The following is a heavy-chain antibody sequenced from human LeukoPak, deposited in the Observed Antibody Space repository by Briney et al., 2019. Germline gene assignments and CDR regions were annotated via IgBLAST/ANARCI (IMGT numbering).Heavy chain of an antibody. Sequence: SETLSLTCTVSGGSITSRSYYWGWIRQPPGKGLEWIGSIYYSGSTYYNPSLKSRVTISVDTSKNQFSLRLTSVTATDTAVYYCARGLSYWYFDLWGRGTLVTVSS. CDR1: GGSITSRSYY. CDR2: IYYSGST. D-gene: IGHD3-16*01. V-gene: IGHV4-39*01. CDR3: ARGLSYWYFDL. J-gene: IGHJ2*01.